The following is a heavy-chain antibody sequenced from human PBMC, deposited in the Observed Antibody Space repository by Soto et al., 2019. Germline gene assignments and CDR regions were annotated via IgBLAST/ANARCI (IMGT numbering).Heavy chain of an antibody. CDR3: ARGFGITGSNWFDP. Sequence: SETLSLTCGVFGGSFSGYYWSCIRQPPGKGLEWIGEINHSGSTNYNPSLKSRVTISVDTSKNQFSLKLSSVTAADTAVYYCARGFGITGSNWFDPWGQGTLVTVSS. V-gene: IGHV4-34*01. CDR2: INHSGST. J-gene: IGHJ5*02. D-gene: IGHD3-16*01. CDR1: GGSFSGYY.